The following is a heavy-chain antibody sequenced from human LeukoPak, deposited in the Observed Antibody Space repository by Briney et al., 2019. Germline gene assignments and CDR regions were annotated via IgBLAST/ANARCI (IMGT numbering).Heavy chain of an antibody. J-gene: IGHJ4*02. CDR2: ISGSGGST. V-gene: IGHV3-23*01. CDR1: GFTFSSHA. Sequence: GGSLRLSCAASGFTFSSHAMSWVRQAPGKGLEWVSAISGSGGSTYYADSVKGRFTISRDNSKNTLSLQMNSLRAEDTAVYYCANNEKDTDYALDKWGQGTLVTVSS. D-gene: IGHD4-17*01. CDR3: ANNEKDTDYALDK.